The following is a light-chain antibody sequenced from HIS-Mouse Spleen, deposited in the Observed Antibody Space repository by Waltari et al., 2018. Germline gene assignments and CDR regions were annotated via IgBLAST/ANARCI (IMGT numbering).Light chain of an antibody. Sequence: QSALTQPASVSGSPGQSITISCTGTSSDVGGYNYASWYQHHPGKAPKLMIYDVSNRPSGVSNRFSGSKSGNTASLTISGLQAEDEADYYCSSYTSSSVVFGGGTKLTVL. CDR1: SSDVGGYNY. J-gene: IGLJ2*01. CDR2: DVS. CDR3: SSYTSSSVV. V-gene: IGLV2-14*03.